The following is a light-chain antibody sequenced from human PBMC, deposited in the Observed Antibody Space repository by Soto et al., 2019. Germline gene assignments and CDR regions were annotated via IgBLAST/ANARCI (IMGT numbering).Light chain of an antibody. V-gene: IGKV3-20*01. CDR1: QSVSSSY. J-gene: IGKJ1*01. Sequence: EIMLTQSPGTLSLSPGERATLSCRASQSVSSSYLAWYQQKPGQAPRLLIYGASSRATGIPDRFSGSGSGTDFTLTISRLEPEDFAVYYCQKYGSSPATFGQGTKVDIK. CDR3: QKYGSSPAT. CDR2: GAS.